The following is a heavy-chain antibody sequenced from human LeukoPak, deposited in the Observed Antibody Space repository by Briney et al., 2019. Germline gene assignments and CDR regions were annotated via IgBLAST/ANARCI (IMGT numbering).Heavy chain of an antibody. V-gene: IGHV3-23*01. Sequence: AGGSLRLSCAASGFTFSSYAMSWVRQAPGKGLEWVSAISGSGGSTYYADSVKGRFTISRDNSKNTLYLQMNSLRAEDTAVYYCAKDQLIGGSYYMYPDYWGQGTLVTVSS. D-gene: IGHD1-26*01. CDR1: GFTFSSYA. CDR2: ISGSGGST. J-gene: IGHJ4*02. CDR3: AKDQLIGGSYYMYPDY.